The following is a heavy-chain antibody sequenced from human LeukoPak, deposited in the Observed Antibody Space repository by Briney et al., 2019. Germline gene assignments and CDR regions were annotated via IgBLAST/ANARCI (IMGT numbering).Heavy chain of an antibody. J-gene: IGHJ4*02. V-gene: IGHV3-7*01. CDR3: ARVLIPGIAAADPYFDY. CDR2: IKQDGSEK. D-gene: IGHD6-13*01. Sequence: GGSLRRSCAASGFTFSSYWMSWVRQAPGKGLEWVANIKQDGSEKYYVDSVKGRFTISRDNAKNSLYLQMNSLRAEDTAVYYCARVLIPGIAAADPYFDYWGQGTLVTVSS. CDR1: GFTFSSYW.